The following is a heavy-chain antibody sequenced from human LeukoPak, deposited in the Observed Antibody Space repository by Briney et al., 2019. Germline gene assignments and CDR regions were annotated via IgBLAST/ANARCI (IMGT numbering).Heavy chain of an antibody. Sequence: PGGSLRLSCAASGLTFKNFAMSWVRQAPGKGLEWLAVTSGDEDSTHYADSARGHFVISTENSKNSSFLHRNSLRAEETAVYYCTIDLMTGFSSGWHFGYWGQGTLVTVSS. J-gene: IGHJ4*02. V-gene: IGHV3-23*01. D-gene: IGHD6-19*01. CDR1: GLTFKNFA. CDR3: TIDLMTGFSSGWHFGY. CDR2: TSGDEDST.